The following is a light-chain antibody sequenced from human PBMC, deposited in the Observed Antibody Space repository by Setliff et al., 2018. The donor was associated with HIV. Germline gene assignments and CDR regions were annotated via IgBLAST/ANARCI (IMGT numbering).Light chain of an antibody. J-gene: IGLJ1*01. Sequence: QSVLAQPASVSGSPGQSITISCPGTSSDVGGYNFVSWYQQHPGKAPKLIIYEVSNRPSGVSNRFSGSKSGNTASLTISGLQAEDEADYYCSSYISSSTLVGTGTKV. CDR1: SSDVGGYNF. CDR2: EVS. V-gene: IGLV2-14*01. CDR3: SSYISSSTL.